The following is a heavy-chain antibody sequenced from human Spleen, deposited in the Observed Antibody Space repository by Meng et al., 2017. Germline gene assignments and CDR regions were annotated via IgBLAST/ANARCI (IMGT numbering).Heavy chain of an antibody. CDR2: VTPDGRIT. CDR1: GFTFSGHW. V-gene: IGHV3-74*01. D-gene: IGHD3-9*01. J-gene: IGHJ1*01. CDR3: TNDRLNH. Sequence: EVQLVESGGGLVQPGGSRRLSCAASGFTFSGHWMHWVRQAPGKGLVWVSRVTPDGRITTYADFVKGRFTISRDNAKNTLYLQMNSLRAEDTAVYYCTNDRLNHWGQGTLVTVSS.